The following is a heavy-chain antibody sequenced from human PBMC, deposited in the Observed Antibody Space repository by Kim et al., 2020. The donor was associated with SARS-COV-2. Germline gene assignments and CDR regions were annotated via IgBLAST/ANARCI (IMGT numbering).Heavy chain of an antibody. J-gene: IGHJ6*02. Sequence: YAQKFRGRVTMTRDTSTSTVYMELSSLRSEDTAVYYCARGGVHYYYYGMHVWGQGTTVTVSS. V-gene: IGHV1-46*01. CDR3: ARGGVHYYYYGMHV.